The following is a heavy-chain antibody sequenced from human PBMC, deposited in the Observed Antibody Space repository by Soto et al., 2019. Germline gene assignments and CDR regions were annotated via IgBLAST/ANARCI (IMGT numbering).Heavy chain of an antibody. CDR1: GYTFTSLW. CDR2: IHPDDSDV. Sequence: PGESLKISCKGSGYTFTSLWIGWVRQMPGKGLEWMGIIHPDDSDVRYSPSFQGQVTISVDKSISTAYLQWSSLKASDTAMYYCARLVGAYCGGDCYFYWGQGTLVTVSS. J-gene: IGHJ4*02. V-gene: IGHV5-51*01. D-gene: IGHD2-21*02. CDR3: ARLVGAYCGGDCYFY.